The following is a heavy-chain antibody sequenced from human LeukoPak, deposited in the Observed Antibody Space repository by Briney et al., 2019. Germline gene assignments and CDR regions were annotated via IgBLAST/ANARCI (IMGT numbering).Heavy chain of an antibody. CDR2: IYYSGST. CDR3: ARPLSCWYGDAAFDI. V-gene: IGHV4-59*08. CDR1: GGSISSYY. D-gene: IGHD6-19*01. Sequence: SETLSLTCTVSGGSISSYYWSWIRQPPGKGLEWIGYIYYSGSTNYNPSLKSRVTISVDTSKNQFSLKLSSVTAAHTAVYYCARPLSCWYGDAAFDIWGQGTMVTVSS. J-gene: IGHJ3*02.